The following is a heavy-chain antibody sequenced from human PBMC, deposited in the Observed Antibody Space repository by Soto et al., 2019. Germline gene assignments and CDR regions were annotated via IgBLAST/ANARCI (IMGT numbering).Heavy chain of an antibody. Sequence: EVQLVESGGGLVKPGGSLRLSCAASGFIFNDAWMNWVRQAPGKGLEWVGRIRSESDGGTTDYAAPVKDRFIISREDSKNIVYLQMDSLKTEDTAVYFCTTGWSSKDYGGQGTLVTVSS. J-gene: IGHJ4*02. CDR1: GFIFNDAW. CDR2: IRSESDGGTT. D-gene: IGHD6-13*01. CDR3: TTGWSSKDY. V-gene: IGHV3-15*01.